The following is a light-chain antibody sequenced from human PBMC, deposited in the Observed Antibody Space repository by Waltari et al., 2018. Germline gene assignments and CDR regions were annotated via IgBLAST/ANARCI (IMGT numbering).Light chain of an antibody. CDR2: DVS. Sequence: QSALTQPASVSGSPGQSITISCTGTGRDIGPYDYVSWYQQHPDKVPKVIIYDVSLRPSGISDRFSGSKSGNTASLTISGLQAEDEGDYYCSSFTTSDTLVIFGGGTKVTVL. J-gene: IGLJ2*01. CDR3: SSFTTSDTLVI. CDR1: GRDIGPYDY. V-gene: IGLV2-14*03.